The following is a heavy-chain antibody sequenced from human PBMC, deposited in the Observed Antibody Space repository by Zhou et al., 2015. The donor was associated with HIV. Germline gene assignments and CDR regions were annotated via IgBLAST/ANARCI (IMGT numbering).Heavy chain of an antibody. Sequence: QVQLVQSGAEVKKPGSSVKVSCKASGGTFSSYAISWVRQAPGQGLEWMGGIIPIFGTANYAQKFQGRVTITADESTSTAYMELSSLRSEDTAVYYCASLKDRTSSRFYGGYGMDVWGQGTTVTVSS. V-gene: IGHV1-69*12. CDR2: IIPIFGTA. J-gene: IGHJ6*02. CDR3: ASLKDRTSSRFYGGYGMDV. CDR1: GGTFSSYA. D-gene: IGHD2-2*01.